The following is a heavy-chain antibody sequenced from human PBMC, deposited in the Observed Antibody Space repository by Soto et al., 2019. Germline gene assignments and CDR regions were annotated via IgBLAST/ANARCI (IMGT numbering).Heavy chain of an antibody. CDR2: IHPDDGHT. J-gene: IGHJ4*02. CDR3: ARGDNDY. V-gene: IGHV1-46*01. CDR1: GYTFTNYY. Sequence: QVQLVQSGAEVKKPGASVKVSCKASGYTFTNYYVQWVRQAPGQGLEWLGVIHPDDGHTTYSQKFHDRVTMTRDTFTSTVYMELSSLRSEDTAVYYCARGDNDYWGQGTLVTVSS.